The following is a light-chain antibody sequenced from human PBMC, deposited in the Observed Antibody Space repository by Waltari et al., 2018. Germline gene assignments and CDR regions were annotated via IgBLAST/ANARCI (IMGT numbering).Light chain of an antibody. Sequence: QLVLTPSPSASASLGASVKLTCTLSSGHRSNAIAWHQQQPEKGPRYVMKVNSDGSHSKGDEIPDRFSGSSSGAEHYLTISSLQSEDEADYYCQTGGHGTWVFGGGTKLTVL. V-gene: IGLV4-69*01. CDR1: SGHRSNA. J-gene: IGLJ3*02. CDR2: VNSDGSH. CDR3: QTGGHGTWV.